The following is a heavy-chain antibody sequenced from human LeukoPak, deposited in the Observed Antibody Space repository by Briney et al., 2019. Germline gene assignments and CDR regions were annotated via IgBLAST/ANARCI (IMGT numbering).Heavy chain of an antibody. Sequence: GGSLRLSCSASGSMFDIYAMNWVRQAPGKGLEWVSTLRGNGEKTYYADSVKGWFTISRDNSQNTLYLQMNSLRAEDTAMYYCARDRTGGSSGFDPWGQGTLVTVSS. V-gene: IGHV3-23*01. CDR3: ARDRTGGSSGFDP. CDR2: LRGNGEKT. CDR1: GSMFDIYA. D-gene: IGHD1-26*01. J-gene: IGHJ5*02.